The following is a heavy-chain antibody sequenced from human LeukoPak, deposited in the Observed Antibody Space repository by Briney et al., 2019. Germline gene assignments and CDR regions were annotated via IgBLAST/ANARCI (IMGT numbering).Heavy chain of an antibody. V-gene: IGHV3-23*01. CDR1: GFTFSSYG. CDR2: ISRSGGST. J-gene: IGHJ4*02. Sequence: PGGSLRLSCAASGFTFSSYGMSWVRQAPGKGLEWVSAISRSGGSTYYADSVKGRFTISRDNSKNTLYLQMNSLRAEDTAVYYCAKDPYCSGGSCYFDYWGQGTLVTVSS. D-gene: IGHD2-15*01. CDR3: AKDPYCSGGSCYFDY.